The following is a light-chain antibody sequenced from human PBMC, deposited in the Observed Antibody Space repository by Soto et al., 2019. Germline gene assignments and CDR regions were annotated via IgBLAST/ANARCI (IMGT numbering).Light chain of an antibody. CDR2: SDN. V-gene: IGLV1-44*01. J-gene: IGLJ2*01. Sequence: QSVLTQPPSASGTPGQRVAISCSGGSSNIGTTPVNWYLHIPGTAPKLLIYSDNQRPSGVPDRFSGSKSGTSASLTISGLHSEDEGDYFCSAWDDSIYGPVCGGGNKLTVL. CDR3: SAWDDSIYGPV. CDR1: SSNIGTTP.